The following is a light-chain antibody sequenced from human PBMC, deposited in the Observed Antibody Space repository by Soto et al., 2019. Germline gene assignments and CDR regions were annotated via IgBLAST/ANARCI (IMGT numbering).Light chain of an antibody. CDR3: QQSLSTLLT. CDR1: QSISGY. Sequence: DIQMTQSPSSLSASVGDRVTLTCRASQSISGYLKWYQQKTGKAPKVLISGASTLHNGVPSRFSGRGSGTDFTLTNSSLQHEDVATYYCQQSLSTLLTFGGGTKVEIK. CDR2: GAS. J-gene: IGKJ4*01. V-gene: IGKV1-39*01.